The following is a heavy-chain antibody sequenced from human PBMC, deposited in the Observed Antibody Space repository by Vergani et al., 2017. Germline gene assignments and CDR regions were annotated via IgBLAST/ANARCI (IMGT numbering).Heavy chain of an antibody. CDR1: GGTFSSYA. CDR3: ARDGGSGWYSYYFDY. V-gene: IGHV1-2*04. D-gene: IGHD6-19*01. Sequence: QVQLVQSGAEVKKPGSSVKVSCKASGGTFSSYAISWVRQAPGQGLEWMGWINPNSGGTNYAQKFQGWVTMTRDTSISTAYMELSRLRSDDTAVYYCARDGGSGWYSYYFDYWGQGTLVTVSS. J-gene: IGHJ4*02. CDR2: INPNSGGT.